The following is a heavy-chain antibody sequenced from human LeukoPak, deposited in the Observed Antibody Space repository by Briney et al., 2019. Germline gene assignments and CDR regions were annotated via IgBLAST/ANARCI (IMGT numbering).Heavy chain of an antibody. CDR1: GFTFSSYG. V-gene: IGHV3-30*18. CDR2: ISYDGSNK. Sequence: GGSLRLSCAASGFTFSSYGMHWVRQAPGKGLEWVAVISYDGSNKYYADSVKGRFTISRDNSKNTLYLQMNSLRAEDTAVYYCAKVPNEGSGSYYPLDYWGQGTLVTVSS. D-gene: IGHD3-10*01. J-gene: IGHJ4*02. CDR3: AKVPNEGSGSYYPLDY.